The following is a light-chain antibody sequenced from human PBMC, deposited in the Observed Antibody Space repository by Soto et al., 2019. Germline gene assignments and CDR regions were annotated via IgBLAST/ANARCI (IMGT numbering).Light chain of an antibody. CDR2: GAS. V-gene: IGKV1-39*01. Sequence: IQMTQSPSSLSASVGDRVTVTCRASQSINIYLNWYQQKPGKAPTLLIYGASSLQSGVPSRFSGGGSRTDSTLTISSLQPEDFATYYCQQSYRSPYTFGQGTKLEIK. CDR1: QSINIY. CDR3: QQSYRSPYT. J-gene: IGKJ2*01.